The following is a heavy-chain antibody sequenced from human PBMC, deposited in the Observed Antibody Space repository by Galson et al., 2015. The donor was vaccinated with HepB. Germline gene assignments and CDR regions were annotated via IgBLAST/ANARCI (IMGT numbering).Heavy chain of an antibody. V-gene: IGHV3-30*18. CDR3: AKVGSSDWYKFDY. CDR1: GFTFSSYG. CDR2: ISYHGSNQ. J-gene: IGHJ4*02. Sequence: SLRLSCAASGFTFSSYGMHWVRQAPGKGLEWVAAISYHGSNQYYEDSVKGRFTISRDNSKNTLYPQMNSLRAEDTAVYYCAKVGSSDWYKFDYWGQGTVVTVSS. D-gene: IGHD6-19*01.